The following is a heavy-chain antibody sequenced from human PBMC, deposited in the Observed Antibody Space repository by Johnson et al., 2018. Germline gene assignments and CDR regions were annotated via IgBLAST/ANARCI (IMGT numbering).Heavy chain of an antibody. D-gene: IGHD2-2*01. Sequence: QVQLQEAGPGLVKATLTLSLTCTVSGGSMTSGSYFWSWVRQPAGKGLEWIGRVYNGGSATYNTSLQSRVPISVDTSKNQFSLKLSSVTAADTAVYYCARAGYCSSTSCHYYMDGWGKGATVTVSS. CDR2: VYNGGSA. J-gene: IGHJ6*03. V-gene: IGHV4-61*02. CDR3: ARAGYCSSTSCHYYMDG. CDR1: GGSMTSGSYF.